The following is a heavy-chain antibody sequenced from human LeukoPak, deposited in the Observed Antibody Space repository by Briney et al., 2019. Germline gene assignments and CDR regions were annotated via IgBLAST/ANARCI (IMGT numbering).Heavy chain of an antibody. CDR3: ARDTASGSYGGVDY. V-gene: IGHV3-7*01. CDR1: GFTFSRYW. CDR2: IKQDESEK. D-gene: IGHD1-26*01. Sequence: PGGSLRLSCAASGFTFSRYWMSWVRQAPGKGLEWVANIKQDESEKFYVDSVKGRFTISRDNDKKSLYLQMNSLRVEDTAVYYCARDTASGSYGGVDYWGQGTLVTVSS. J-gene: IGHJ4*02.